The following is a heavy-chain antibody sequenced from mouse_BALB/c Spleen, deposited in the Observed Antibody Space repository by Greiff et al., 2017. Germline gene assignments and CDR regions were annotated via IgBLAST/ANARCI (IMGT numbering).Heavy chain of an antibody. V-gene: IGHV1-74*01. Sequence: QQSCKASGYTFTSYWMNWVKQRPEQGLEWIGRIDPYDSETHYNQKFKDKAILTVDKSSSTAYMQLSSLTSEDSAVYYCARAGNPPFAYWGQGTLVTVSA. D-gene: IGHD2-1*01. CDR2: IDPYDSET. CDR1: GYTFTSYW. J-gene: IGHJ3*01. CDR3: ARAGNPPFAY.